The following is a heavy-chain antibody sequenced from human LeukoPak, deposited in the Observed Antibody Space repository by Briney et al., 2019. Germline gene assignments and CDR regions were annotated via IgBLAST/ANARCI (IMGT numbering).Heavy chain of an antibody. CDR3: ARFRTSQSGRSYFDY. Sequence: GGSLRLSCAASGFTFDDYGMSWVRQAPGKGLEWVSGINWNGGSTGYADSVKGRFTISRDNAKNSLYLQMNSLRAEDTAVYYCARFRTSQSGRSYFDYWGQGTLVTVSS. D-gene: IGHD3-10*01. V-gene: IGHV3-20*04. CDR1: GFTFDDYG. J-gene: IGHJ4*02. CDR2: INWNGGST.